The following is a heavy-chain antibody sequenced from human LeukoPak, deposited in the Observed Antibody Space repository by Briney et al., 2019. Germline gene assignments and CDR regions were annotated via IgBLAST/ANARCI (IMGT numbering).Heavy chain of an antibody. CDR1: GFTFSNYY. Sequence: GGSLRLSCAASGFTFSNYYMSWIRQAPGKGLEWVSSISSSSSYIYYADSAKGRFTISRDNAKNSLYLQMNSLRAEDTAVYYCARDPQTTFDYWGQGTLVTVSS. D-gene: IGHD4-11*01. CDR3: ARDPQTTFDY. V-gene: IGHV3-21*01. CDR2: ISSSSSYI. J-gene: IGHJ4*02.